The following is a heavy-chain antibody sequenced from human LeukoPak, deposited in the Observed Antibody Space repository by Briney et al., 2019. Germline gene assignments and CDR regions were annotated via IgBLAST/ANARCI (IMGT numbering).Heavy chain of an antibody. D-gene: IGHD1-14*01. J-gene: IGHJ3*02. CDR3: ARDITPNAFDI. CDR1: GGSFSGYY. V-gene: IGHV4-34*01. CDR2: INHSGST. Sequence: SETLSLTCAVYGGSFSGYYWSWICQPPGKGLEWIGEINHSGSTNYNPSLKSRVTISVDTSKNQFSLKLSSVTAADTAVYYCARDITPNAFDIWGQGTMVTVSS.